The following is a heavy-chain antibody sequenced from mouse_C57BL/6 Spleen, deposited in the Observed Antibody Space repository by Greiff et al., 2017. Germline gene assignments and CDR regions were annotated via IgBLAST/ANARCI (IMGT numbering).Heavy chain of an antibody. CDR2: IDPEDGET. V-gene: IGHV14-2*01. CDR3: ARAYYDYDVGYFDY. Sequence: VQLQQSGAELVNPGASVKLSCTASGVNIKDYYMHWVKQRTEQGLEWIGRIDPEDGETKYAPKFQGKATITADTSSTTAYLQLSSLTSEDTSVYYCARAYYDYDVGYFDYWGQGTTLRVSS. D-gene: IGHD2-4*01. CDR1: GVNIKDYY. J-gene: IGHJ2*01.